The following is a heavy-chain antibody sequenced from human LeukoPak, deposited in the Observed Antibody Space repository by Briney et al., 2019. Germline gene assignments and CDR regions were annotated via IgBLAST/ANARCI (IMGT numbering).Heavy chain of an antibody. CDR1: GYTFTGYY. D-gene: IGHD5-18*01. CDR2: INPNSGGT. Sequence: GASVKVSCKASGYTFTGYYMHWVRQAPGQGLEWMGWINPNSGGTNYAQKFQGRVTMTRDTSISTAYMELSRLRSDDTAVYYCAREDTTSMSQNYMDVWGKGTTVTISS. V-gene: IGHV1-2*02. J-gene: IGHJ6*03. CDR3: AREDTTSMSQNYMDV.